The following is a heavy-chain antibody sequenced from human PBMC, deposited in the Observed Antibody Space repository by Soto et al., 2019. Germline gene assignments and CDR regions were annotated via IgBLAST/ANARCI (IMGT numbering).Heavy chain of an antibody. CDR1: GCSVTKGGYD. CDR2: FHYRGTT. Sequence: PXETMSLACTVSGCSVTKGGYDWGWIRHHPGKGLEWIGYFHYRGTTSYNPSLKGRVTISVATSDSQFSLDLTSVTAADTAVYYCSRVSRMGWELPYFDFWGQGTLVTVSS. D-gene: IGHD1-26*01. V-gene: IGHV4-31*03. J-gene: IGHJ4*02. CDR3: SRVSRMGWELPYFDF.